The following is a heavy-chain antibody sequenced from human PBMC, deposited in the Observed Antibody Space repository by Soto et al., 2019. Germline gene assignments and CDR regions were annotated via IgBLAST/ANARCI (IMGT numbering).Heavy chain of an antibody. CDR3: ARHFTIAFSGYDLGFDY. CDR1: GGSISSYY. CDR2: IYYSGST. J-gene: IGHJ4*02. D-gene: IGHD5-12*01. V-gene: IGHV4-59*08. Sequence: PSETLSLTCPVSGGSISSYYWSWIRPPPGKGLEWIGYIYYSGSTNYNPSLKSRVTISVDTSKNQFSLKLSSVTAADTAVYYCARHFTIAFSGYDLGFDYWGQGTLVTVSS.